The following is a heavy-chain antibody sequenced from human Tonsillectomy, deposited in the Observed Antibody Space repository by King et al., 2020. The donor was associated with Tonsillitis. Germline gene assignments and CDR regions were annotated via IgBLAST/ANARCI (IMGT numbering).Heavy chain of an antibody. Sequence: QLQESGPGLVKPSETLSLTCTVSGGAISSPGYYWGCIRQPPGKGLEWIGSIYYSGSTYYNPSLKSRVTISVDTSKNQFSLQLTSVTAADTAVYYCAGSSGRIIGGYYGMDVWGQGTTVTVSS. CDR1: GGAISSPGYY. CDR2: IYYSGST. V-gene: IGHV4-39*01. D-gene: IGHD3-10*01. J-gene: IGHJ6*02. CDR3: AGSSGRIIGGYYGMDV.